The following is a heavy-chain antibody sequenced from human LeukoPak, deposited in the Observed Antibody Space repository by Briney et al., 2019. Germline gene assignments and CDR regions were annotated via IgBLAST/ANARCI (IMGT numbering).Heavy chain of an antibody. D-gene: IGHD2-8*02. CDR1: GYSYTSYW. V-gene: IGHV5-51*01. J-gene: IGHJ4*02. CDR2: IFPGDSDT. Sequence: GESLKISCNGSGYSYTSYWIAWVRQMPGKGLEWMGIIFPGDSDTTYSPSFQGQVTISADKSISTAYLQWSSLRASDTAMYYCARLGYCTGTSCGRDDLYFDYWGQGTLVTVSS. CDR3: ARLGYCTGTSCGRDDLYFDY.